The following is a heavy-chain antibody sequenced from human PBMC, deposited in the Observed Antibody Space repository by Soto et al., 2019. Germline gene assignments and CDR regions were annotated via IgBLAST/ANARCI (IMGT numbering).Heavy chain of an antibody. CDR1: GGTFSSYA. V-gene: IGHV1-69*13. CDR2: IIPIFGTA. Sequence: SVKVSCKASGGTFSSYAISWVRQAPGQGLEWMGGIIPIFGTANYAQKFQGRVTITADESTCTAYMELSSLRSEDTAVYYCARSYSSGWDFDYWGQGTLVTVSS. J-gene: IGHJ4*02. D-gene: IGHD6-19*01. CDR3: ARSYSSGWDFDY.